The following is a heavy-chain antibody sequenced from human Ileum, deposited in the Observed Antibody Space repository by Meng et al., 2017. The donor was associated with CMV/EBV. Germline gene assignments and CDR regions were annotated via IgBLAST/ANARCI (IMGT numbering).Heavy chain of an antibody. CDR2: IDGPTTNT. J-gene: IGHJ4*02. Sequence: LSCVGSGYTFRNYALPWVRQSPEKGLAWVATIDGPTTNTHYADSVKGRSLISRDNSRNTLYLQLTNLRADDSAKYYCALWLGEHFDYWGQGTLVTVSS. CDR1: GYTFRNYA. D-gene: IGHD3-10*01. V-gene: IGHV3-23*05. CDR3: ALWLGEHFDY.